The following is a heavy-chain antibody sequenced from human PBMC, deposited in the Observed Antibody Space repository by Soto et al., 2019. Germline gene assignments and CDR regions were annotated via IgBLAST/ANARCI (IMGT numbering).Heavy chain of an antibody. CDR2: ISGSGVST. D-gene: IGHD3-22*01. J-gene: IGHJ4*02. CDR3: AKDYSYDSPGYKRYDY. V-gene: IGHV3-23*01. Sequence: PGGSLRLSCAASGFTFSSYAMSWVRQAPGKGLEWVSAISGSGVSTHYADSVKGRFTISRDNSKNTLYLQMNSPRADDTAVYYSAKDYSYDSPGYKRYDYWGQGTLVTDSS. CDR1: GFTFSSYA.